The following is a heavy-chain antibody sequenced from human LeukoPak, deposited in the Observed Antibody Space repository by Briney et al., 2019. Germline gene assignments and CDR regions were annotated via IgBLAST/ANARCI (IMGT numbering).Heavy chain of an antibody. CDR3: ARDAPGKYFVWFDP. V-gene: IGHV7-4-1*02. CDR2: INTNTGNP. CDR1: GYTFTNYP. Sequence: ASVKVSCKASGYTFTNYPMNWVRQPPGQGLEWLGWINTNTGNPTYAHGFSGRLVFSLDTSVSTAYLQISNLKAEDTAGYYCARDAPGKYFVWFDPWGQGTMVTVSS. D-gene: IGHD1-14*01. J-gene: IGHJ5*02.